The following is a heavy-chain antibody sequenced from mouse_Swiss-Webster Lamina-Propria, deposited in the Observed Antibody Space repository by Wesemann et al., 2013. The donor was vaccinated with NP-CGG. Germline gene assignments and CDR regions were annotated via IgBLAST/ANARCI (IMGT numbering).Heavy chain of an antibody. J-gene: IGHJ4*01. V-gene: IGHV5-6-4*01. Sequence: LEWVATISSGGSYTYYPDSVKGRFTISRDNAKNTLYLQMSSLKSEDTAMYYCTRVYGNYPHYYAMDYWGQGTSVTVSS. D-gene: IGHD2-1*01. CDR3: TRVYGNYPHYYAMDY. CDR2: ISSGGSYT.